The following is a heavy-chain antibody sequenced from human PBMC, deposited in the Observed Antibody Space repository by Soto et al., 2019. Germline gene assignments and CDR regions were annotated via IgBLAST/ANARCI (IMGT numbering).Heavy chain of an antibody. CDR2: IIPYYGNT. D-gene: IGHD6-6*01. CDR3: ARESSSSLFYWFDP. V-gene: IGHV1-18*01. J-gene: IGHJ5*02. CDR1: GYTFTSYG. Sequence: ASVKVSCKASGYTFTSYGITWVRQAPGQGLEWMGWIIPYYGNTNYAQKFQGRVTITADESTSTAYMELSSLRSEDTAVYYCARESSSSLFYWFDPWGQGTLVTVSS.